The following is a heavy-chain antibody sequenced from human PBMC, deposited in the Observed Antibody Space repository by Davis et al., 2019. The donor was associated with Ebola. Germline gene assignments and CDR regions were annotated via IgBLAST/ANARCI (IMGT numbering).Heavy chain of an antibody. V-gene: IGHV4-59*08. CDR2: IYYSGST. Sequence: MPSETLSLTCTVSGGSISSYYWSWIRQPPGKGLEWIGYIYYSGSTYYNPSLKSRVTISVDTSKNQFSLKLSSVTAADTAVYYCARRRAGTLWFDPWGQGTLVTVSS. D-gene: IGHD6-13*01. J-gene: IGHJ5*02. CDR3: ARRRAGTLWFDP. CDR1: GGSISSYY.